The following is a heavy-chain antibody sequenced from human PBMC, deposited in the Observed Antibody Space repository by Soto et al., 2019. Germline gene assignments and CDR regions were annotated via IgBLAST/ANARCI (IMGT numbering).Heavy chain of an antibody. CDR1: GASISSAEYY. J-gene: IGHJ4*01. CDR2: IHYTGST. V-gene: IGHV4-31*03. D-gene: IGHD3-22*01. CDR3: ARGAIVVITSPLFDY. Sequence: QVQLQESGPGLVKPSQTLSLTCTVSGASISSAEYYWSWVRQHPGKGLEWIAYIHYTGSTYYNPSLKSRLTISVDTSKNQFSLKLSSVTAADTAVYYCARGAIVVITSPLFDYWGXGXXXXVSS.